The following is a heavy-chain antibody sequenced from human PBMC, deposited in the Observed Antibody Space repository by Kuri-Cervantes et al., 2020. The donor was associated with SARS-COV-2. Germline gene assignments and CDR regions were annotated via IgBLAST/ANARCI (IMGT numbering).Heavy chain of an antibody. D-gene: IGHD3-3*01. Sequence: GESLKISCAASGFTFSSYSMNWVRQAPGKGLEWVAAIGTAGDTYYPGSVKGRFTISRENAKNSLYLQMNSLRAGDTAVYYCARGHGGDFWSGYTYFFDYWGQGTLVTVSS. CDR3: ARGHGGDFWSGYTYFFDY. CDR1: GFTFSSYS. V-gene: IGHV3-13*01. CDR2: IGTAGDT. J-gene: IGHJ4*02.